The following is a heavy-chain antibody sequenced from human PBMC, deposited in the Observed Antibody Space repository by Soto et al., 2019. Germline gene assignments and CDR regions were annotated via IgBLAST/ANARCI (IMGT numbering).Heavy chain of an antibody. CDR1: GFTFSSYA. CDR2: ISGSGAGT. Sequence: PGGSLRLSCAASGFTFSSYAMTWVRQAPGKGLEWVSAISGSGAGTYYADSVKGRFTISRDNSENTLYLQMNSLRAEDTTIYYCAKKPHITIFGVVIDYWGQGTLVTVSS. CDR3: AKKPHITIFGVVIDY. V-gene: IGHV3-23*01. D-gene: IGHD3-3*01. J-gene: IGHJ4*02.